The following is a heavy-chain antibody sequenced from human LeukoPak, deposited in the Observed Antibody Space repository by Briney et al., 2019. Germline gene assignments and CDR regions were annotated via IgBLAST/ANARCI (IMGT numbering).Heavy chain of an antibody. CDR3: ARRMPGDAFDV. Sequence: PGGSLRLSCAASGFTFDDYGMNWVRQPPGKGLEWVCNINWNGGSTSYADSLKGRLTISRDNAKSSLYLQMNSLRAEDTAVYFCARRMPGDAFDVWGQGTMVTVSS. V-gene: IGHV3-20*04. J-gene: IGHJ3*01. D-gene: IGHD2-2*01. CDR1: GFTFDDYG. CDR2: INWNGGST.